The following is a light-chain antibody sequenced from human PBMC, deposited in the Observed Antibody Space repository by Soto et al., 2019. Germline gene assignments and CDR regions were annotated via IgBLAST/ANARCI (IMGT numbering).Light chain of an antibody. J-gene: IGKJ4*01. CDR3: QQYGSSLGVT. CDR2: GAS. Sequence: EIVLTQSPGTLSLSPGERATLSCRAIQSVSNNYLAWYQQKPGQAPRLLIYGASSRATGIPDRFSGSGSGTDFTLTISRLEPEDFAVYYCQQYGSSLGVTFGGGTKVDIK. CDR1: QSVSNNY. V-gene: IGKV3-20*01.